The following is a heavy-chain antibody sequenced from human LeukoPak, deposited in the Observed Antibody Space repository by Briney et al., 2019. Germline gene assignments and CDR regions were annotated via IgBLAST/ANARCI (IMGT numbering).Heavy chain of an antibody. D-gene: IGHD2-2*01. CDR2: MDPNSGNT. J-gene: IGHJ6*02. Sequence: GASVKVSCKASGYTFTSYDINWVRQATGQGLEWMGWMDPNSGNTGYAQKFQGRVTMTRTTSRSTAYMELSSLSSEDTALYYCARFSRYCSSTSCYLYGMDVWGQGTTVTVSS. CDR3: ARFSRYCSSTSCYLYGMDV. V-gene: IGHV1-8*01. CDR1: GYTFTSYD.